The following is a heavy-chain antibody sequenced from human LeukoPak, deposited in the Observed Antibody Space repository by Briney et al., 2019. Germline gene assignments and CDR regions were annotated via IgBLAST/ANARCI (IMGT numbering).Heavy chain of an antibody. J-gene: IGHJ4*02. CDR3: AREYYDSSGYYFSSD. Sequence: GGSLRLSCAASGFTFSSYAMHWVRQAPGKGLEWVAVISYDGSNKYYADSVKGRFTISRDNSKNTLYLQMNSLRAEDTAVYYCAREYYDSSGYYFSSDWGQGTLVTVSS. CDR2: ISYDGSNK. V-gene: IGHV3-30-3*01. D-gene: IGHD3-22*01. CDR1: GFTFSSYA.